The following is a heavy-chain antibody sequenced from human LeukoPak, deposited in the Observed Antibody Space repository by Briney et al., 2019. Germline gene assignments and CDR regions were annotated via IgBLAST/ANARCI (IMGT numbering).Heavy chain of an antibody. D-gene: IGHD6-13*01. V-gene: IGHV4-34*01. CDR3: ARGIAATGKVDY. CDR1: GGSFSGYY. CDR2: INHSGST. Sequence: SETLSLTCVVYGGSFSGYYWSWIRQPPGKGLEWIGEINHSGSTNYNLSLKSRVTISVDTSRNQFSLKLSSLTAADTAVYYCARGIAATGKVDYWGQGTLVTVSS. J-gene: IGHJ4*02.